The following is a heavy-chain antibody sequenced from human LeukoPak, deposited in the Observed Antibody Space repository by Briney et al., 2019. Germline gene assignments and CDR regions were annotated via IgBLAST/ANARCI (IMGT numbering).Heavy chain of an antibody. CDR1: GGSTSSDY. CDR3: ARLKLGAYFDL. CDR2: VYNSGDT. J-gene: IGHJ2*01. V-gene: IGHV4-59*08. D-gene: IGHD3-16*01. Sequence: SETLSRTCTVSGGSTSSDYWSWIRQSPGKGLEWVGYVYNSGDTGKNPSLKSRVTILLDTSKNQCSLKLTSVSAADTAVYYCARLKLGAYFDLWGRGTLVTVSS.